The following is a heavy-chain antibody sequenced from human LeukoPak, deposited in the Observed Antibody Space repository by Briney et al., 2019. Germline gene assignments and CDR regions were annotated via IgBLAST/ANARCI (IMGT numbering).Heavy chain of an antibody. Sequence: GRSLRLSCSASGFTFSNYGMHWVRQAPGKGLEWVALIWYDGSNKYYADSVMGRFTISRDNSKSTLYLQMNSLRAEDTAVYFCARDFMPGGWLYYFDYWGQGTLVTVSS. J-gene: IGHJ4*02. CDR2: IWYDGSNK. CDR3: ARDFMPGGWLYYFDY. CDR1: GFTFSNYG. V-gene: IGHV3-33*01. D-gene: IGHD6-19*01.